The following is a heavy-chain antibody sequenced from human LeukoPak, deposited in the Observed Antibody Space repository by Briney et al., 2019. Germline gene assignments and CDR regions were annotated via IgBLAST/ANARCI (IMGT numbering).Heavy chain of an antibody. CDR1: GFTFSSYG. CDR3: ARDSSSWT. CDR2: ISYDGSNK. V-gene: IGHV3-30*03. J-gene: IGHJ5*02. Sequence: GRSLRLSCAASGFTFSSYGMHWVRQAPGKGLEWVAVISYDGSNKYYADSVKGRFTISRDNSKNTLYLQMNSLRAEDTAVYYCARDSSSWTWGQGTLVTVSS. D-gene: IGHD6-13*01.